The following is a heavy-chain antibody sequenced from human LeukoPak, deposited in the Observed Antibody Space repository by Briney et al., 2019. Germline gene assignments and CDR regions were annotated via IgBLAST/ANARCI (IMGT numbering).Heavy chain of an antibody. CDR2: INHSGST. CDR3: ARLRCSSTSCPIDY. J-gene: IGHJ4*02. CDR1: GGSFSGYY. Sequence: SETLSLTCAVYGGSFSGYYWSWIRQPPGKGLEWIGEINHSGSTNYNPSLKSRVTISVDTSKNQFSLKLNSVTAADTAVYYCARLRCSSTSCPIDYWGQGTLVTVSS. V-gene: IGHV4-34*01. D-gene: IGHD2-2*01.